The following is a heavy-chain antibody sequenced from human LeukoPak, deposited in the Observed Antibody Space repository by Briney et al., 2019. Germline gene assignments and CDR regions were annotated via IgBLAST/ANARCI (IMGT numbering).Heavy chain of an antibody. CDR1: GFTFSRNW. Sequence: GGSLRLSCAASGFTFSRNWMSWVRQAPGKGLEWVAVISYDGSNKYYADSVKGRFTISRDNSKNTLYLQMNSLRAEDTAVYYCARDYFLDTAMLDYWGQGTLVTVSS. D-gene: IGHD5-18*01. J-gene: IGHJ4*02. CDR3: ARDYFLDTAMLDY. V-gene: IGHV3-30*03. CDR2: ISYDGSNK.